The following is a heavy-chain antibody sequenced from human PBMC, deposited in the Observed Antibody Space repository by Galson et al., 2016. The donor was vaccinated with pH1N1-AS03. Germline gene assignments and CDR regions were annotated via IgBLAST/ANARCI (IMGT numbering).Heavy chain of an antibody. CDR2: LNGGGDTT. CDR3: AKDCMGCMLMFDS. D-gene: IGHD3-16*01. V-gene: IGHV3-23*01. CDR1: GFNFNFYG. J-gene: IGHJ4*02. Sequence: SLRLSCAASGFNFNFYGMSGVRQAPGKGLEWVSGLNGGGDTTYYADSTKGRFTVSRDNSKDTLYLQMTSLRAEDTGIYYCAKDCMGCMLMFDSWGQGTLVTVSS.